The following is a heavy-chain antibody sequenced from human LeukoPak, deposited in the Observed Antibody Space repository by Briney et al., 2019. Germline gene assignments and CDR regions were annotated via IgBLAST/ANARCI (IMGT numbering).Heavy chain of an antibody. J-gene: IGHJ6*03. CDR2: INPTSGGT. CDR1: GYTFTGYY. V-gene: IGHV1-2*02. Sequence: GASVKVSCKASGYTFTGYYTHWVRQAPGQGLEWMGWINPTSGGTNYAQQFQGRVTMTRDTSISTAYMQLSSLRSDDTAVYYCASWSFEGAPGIGYMDVWGKGTTVTVSS. CDR3: ASWSFEGAPGIGYMDV. D-gene: IGHD6-13*01.